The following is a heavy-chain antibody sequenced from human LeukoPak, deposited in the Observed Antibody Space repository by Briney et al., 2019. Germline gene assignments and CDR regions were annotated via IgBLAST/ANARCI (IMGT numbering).Heavy chain of an antibody. CDR2: IYHSGST. CDR1: GGSFSGYY. D-gene: IGHD3-3*01. V-gene: IGHV4-34*01. CDR3: AREPNYDFWSGYVEPYYYYMDV. Sequence: SETLSLTCAVYGGSFSGYYWGWIRQPPGKGLEWIGYIYHSGSTYYNPSLKSRVTISVDRSKNQFSLKLSSVTAADTAVYYCAREPNYDFWSGYVEPYYYYMDVWGKGTTVTVSS. J-gene: IGHJ6*03.